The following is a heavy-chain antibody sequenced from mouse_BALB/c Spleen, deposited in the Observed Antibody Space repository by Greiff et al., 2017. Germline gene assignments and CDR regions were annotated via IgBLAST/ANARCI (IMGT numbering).Heavy chain of an antibody. J-gene: IGHJ4*01. Sequence: QVQLQQPGAELVKPGASVKMSCKASGYTFTSYNMHWVKQTPGQGLEWIGAIYPGNGDTSYNQKFKGKATLTADKSSSTAYMQRSSLTSEDSAVYYCARSYGKGHYYAMDYWGQGTSVTVSS. CDR1: GYTFTSYN. V-gene: IGHV1-12*01. D-gene: IGHD2-1*01. CDR2: IYPGNGDT. CDR3: ARSYGKGHYYAMDY.